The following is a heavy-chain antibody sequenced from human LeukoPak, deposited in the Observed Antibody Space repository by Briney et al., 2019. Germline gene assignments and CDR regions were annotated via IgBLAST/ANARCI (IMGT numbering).Heavy chain of an antibody. V-gene: IGHV3-15*01. J-gene: IGHJ4*02. Sequence: GGSLRLSCAASGFDFSDAWMSWARQAPGKGLEWVARIKSHRDGTTTDYAAPVKGRFTVSRDDSKNTLYLQLDSLKTEDTAFYCCTTYFTLYTSGFDYWGQGTLVTVSS. CDR3: TTYFTLYTSGFDY. CDR1: GFDFSDAW. D-gene: IGHD3-9*01. CDR2: IKSHRDGTTT.